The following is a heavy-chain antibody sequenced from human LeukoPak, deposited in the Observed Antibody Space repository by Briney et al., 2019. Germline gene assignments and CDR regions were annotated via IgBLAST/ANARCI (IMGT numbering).Heavy chain of an antibody. V-gene: IGHV3-74*01. J-gene: IGHJ3*02. CDR3: ARDAGYDAFDI. CDR1: GFTFSSYG. Sequence: PGGSLRLSCAASGFTFSSYGMHWGRRAPGKGLVGFSRINSEGSSTSYADSVKGRFPISRDNAKHTLYLKMNSLRGEDTAVYYCARDAGYDAFDIWGQGTMVTVSS. CDR2: INSEGSST. D-gene: IGHD2-15*01.